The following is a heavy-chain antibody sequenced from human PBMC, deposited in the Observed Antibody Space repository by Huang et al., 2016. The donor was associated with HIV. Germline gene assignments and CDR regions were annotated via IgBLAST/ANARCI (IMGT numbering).Heavy chain of an antibody. V-gene: IGHV3-30*04. CDR3: ARSAVPGDGDWFDP. CDR1: GFTFTNYA. Sequence: QVQLVESGGGLVQPGRSLRLSCAASGFTFTNYALHLVRQAPGKGLRWVAFISNDGRNKCYAESVKGRFTISRDNSKSTLYLLMNSLRVDDTALYYCARSAVPGDGDWFDPWGQGTLVTVSS. J-gene: IGHJ5*02. CDR2: ISNDGRNK. D-gene: IGHD6-19*01.